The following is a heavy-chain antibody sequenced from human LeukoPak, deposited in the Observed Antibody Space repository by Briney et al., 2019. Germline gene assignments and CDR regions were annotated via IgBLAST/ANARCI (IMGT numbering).Heavy chain of an antibody. V-gene: IGHV4-59*01. J-gene: IGHJ5*02. CDR2: IYYSGST. CDR1: GGSISSYY. CDR3: AREGAYDYVWGSYRYGNWFDP. Sequence: SETLSLTCTVSGGSISSYYWSWIRQPPGKGLERIGYIYYSGSTNYNPSLKSRVTISVDTSKNQFSLKLSSVTAADTAVYYCAREGAYDYVWGSYRYGNWFDPWGQGTLVTVSS. D-gene: IGHD3-16*02.